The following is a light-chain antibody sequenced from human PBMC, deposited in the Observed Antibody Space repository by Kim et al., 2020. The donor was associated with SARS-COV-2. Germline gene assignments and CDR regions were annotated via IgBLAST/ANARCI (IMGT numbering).Light chain of an antibody. J-gene: IGKJ4*01. CDR1: ETISYNF. CDR2: TAS. V-gene: IGKV3-20*01. Sequence: SPGETATLACRASETISYNFLAWYQQRPGQSPRLVMYTASNRAPGIPNRFSGSGSGRDFTLTINRLEPEDFAVYYCHQYEASPLSFGGGTRVEIK. CDR3: HQYEASPLS.